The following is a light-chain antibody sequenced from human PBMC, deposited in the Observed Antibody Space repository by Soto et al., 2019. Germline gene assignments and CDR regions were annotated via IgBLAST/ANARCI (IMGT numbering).Light chain of an antibody. Sequence: QSALTQPASVSGSPGRSITISCTGTSSDFGGYNYVSWYQQHPGKAPKLMIYDVSNRPSGVSNRFSGSKSGNTASLTISGFQAEDEADYYCSSYTSSSTLYVFGTGTKVTVL. CDR2: DVS. J-gene: IGLJ1*01. CDR3: SSYTSSSTLYV. CDR1: SSDFGGYNY. V-gene: IGLV2-14*01.